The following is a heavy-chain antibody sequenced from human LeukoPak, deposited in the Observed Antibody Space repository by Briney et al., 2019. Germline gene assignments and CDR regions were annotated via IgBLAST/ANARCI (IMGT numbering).Heavy chain of an antibody. J-gene: IGHJ6*03. D-gene: IGHD1-1*01. CDR1: GFTFSSFD. CDR3: AKRGNPTVGHHYLDV. V-gene: IGHV3-23*01. Sequence: GGSLRLSCAASGFTFSSFDMSWVRQAPGKGLEWVSSITTSGGSTFYADSVMGRLTISRDNSRNTLYLQMNSLSAEDTAIYYCAKRGNPTVGHHYLDVWGKGTTVSVSS. CDR2: ITTSGGST.